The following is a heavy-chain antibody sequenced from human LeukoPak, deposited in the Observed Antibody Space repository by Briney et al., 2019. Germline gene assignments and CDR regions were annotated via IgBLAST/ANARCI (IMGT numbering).Heavy chain of an antibody. D-gene: IGHD3-22*01. CDR3: ADSSRGAWYFDL. J-gene: IGHJ2*01. Sequence: PGGSLRLSCAASGFTVNSNYMIWVRQAPGKGLEWVSLVDPGGSTYYAESVKGRFSISRDNSRNTVYLQMNSLRAEDTAVYYCADSSRGAWYFDLWGRGTLVTVSS. CDR1: GFTVNSNY. V-gene: IGHV3-66*01. CDR2: VDPGGST.